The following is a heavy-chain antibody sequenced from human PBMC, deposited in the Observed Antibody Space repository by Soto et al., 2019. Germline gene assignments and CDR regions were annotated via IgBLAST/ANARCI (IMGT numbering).Heavy chain of an antibody. CDR3: ARDWVGDLAY. J-gene: IGHJ4*02. CDR2: ISGYNGDT. D-gene: IGHD4-17*01. V-gene: IGHV1-18*01. CDR1: GYTFTSYG. Sequence: QVQLVQSGGEVKQPGASVKVSCKTSGYTFTSYGISWVRQAPGQGLEWMGWISGYNGDTKYVQKFQGRVTLTTDTSPNTAYMEVRRLRSHDTAVYYCARDWVGDLAYWGQGTLVTVSS.